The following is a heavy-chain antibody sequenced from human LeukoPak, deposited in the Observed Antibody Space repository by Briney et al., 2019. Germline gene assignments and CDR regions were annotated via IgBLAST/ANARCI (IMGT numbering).Heavy chain of an antibody. V-gene: IGHV4-34*01. D-gene: IGHD2-15*01. Sequence: SSETLPLTCAVYGGSFSGYYWSWIRQPPGKGLEWIGEINHSGSTNYNPSLKSRVTISVDTSKNQFSLKLSSVTAADTAVYYCARGYCSGGSCYYFDYWGQGTLVTVSS. J-gene: IGHJ4*02. CDR1: GGSFSGYY. CDR2: INHSGST. CDR3: ARGYCSGGSCYYFDY.